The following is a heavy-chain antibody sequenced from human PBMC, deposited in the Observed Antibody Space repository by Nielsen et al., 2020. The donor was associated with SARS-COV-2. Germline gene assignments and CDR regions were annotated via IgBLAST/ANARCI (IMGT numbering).Heavy chain of an antibody. CDR3: ARRVWPYYYYMDV. Sequence: GESLKISCAASGFTFSTYAMNWVRQAPGKGLEWVSVIGDDGTGINYANSVKGRFTISRDNSKNTLYLQMNSLRAEDTAVYYCARRVWPYYYYMDVWGKGTTVTVSS. CDR1: GFTFSTYA. V-gene: IGHV3-23*01. J-gene: IGHJ6*03. CDR2: IGDDGTGI.